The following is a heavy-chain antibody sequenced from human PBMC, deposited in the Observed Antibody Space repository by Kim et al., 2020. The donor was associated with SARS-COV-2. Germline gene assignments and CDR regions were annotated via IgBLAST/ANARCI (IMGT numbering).Heavy chain of an antibody. V-gene: IGHV3-23*01. Sequence: GGSLRLSCAASGFTFSSYAMSWVRQAPGKGLEWVSAISGSGGSTYYADSVKGRFTISRDNSKNTLYLQMNSLRAEDTAVYYCAKDNVFDWLLSWGDAFDIWGQGTMVTVSS. CDR2: ISGSGGST. CDR3: AKDNVFDWLLSWGDAFDI. D-gene: IGHD3-9*01. J-gene: IGHJ3*02. CDR1: GFTFSSYA.